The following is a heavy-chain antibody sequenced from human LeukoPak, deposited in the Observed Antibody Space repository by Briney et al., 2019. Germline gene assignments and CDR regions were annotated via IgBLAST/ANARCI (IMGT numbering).Heavy chain of an antibody. CDR2: ISAYNGNT. V-gene: IGHV1-18*01. CDR1: GYTFTSYG. J-gene: IGHJ4*02. D-gene: IGHD3-3*01. Sequence: ASVKVSCKASGYTFTSYGISWVRQAPGQGLEWMGWISAYNGNTNYAHKLQGRVTITRDTSASTAYMELSSLRSEDTAVYYCARARGITIFGVVDYWGQGTLVTVSS. CDR3: ARARGITIFGVVDY.